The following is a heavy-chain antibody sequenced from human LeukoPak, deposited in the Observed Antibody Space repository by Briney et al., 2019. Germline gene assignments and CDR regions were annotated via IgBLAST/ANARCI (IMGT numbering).Heavy chain of an antibody. V-gene: IGHV4-39*01. CDR3: ARPTQTYFDY. CDR2: IYYSGST. J-gene: IGHJ4*02. Sequence: SETLSLTRTVSGGSISSSSYYWGWIRQPPGKGLEWIGSIYYSGSTYYNPSLKSRVTISVDTSKNQFSLKLSSVTAADTAVYYCARPTQTYFDYWGQGTLVTVSS. CDR1: GGSISSSSYY.